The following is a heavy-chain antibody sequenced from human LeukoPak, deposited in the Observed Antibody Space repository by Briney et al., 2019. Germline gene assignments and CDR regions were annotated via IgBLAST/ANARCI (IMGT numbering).Heavy chain of an antibody. D-gene: IGHD6-13*01. Sequence: SETLSLTCTVSGGSISSSSYYWGWIRQPPGKGREWIGSIYYSGSTYYNPSLKSRVTISVDTSKNQFSLKLSSVTAADTAVYYCARPHSSSWYASWGQGTLVTVSS. CDR1: GGSISSSSYY. CDR2: IYYSGST. CDR3: ARPHSSSWYAS. V-gene: IGHV4-39*01. J-gene: IGHJ5*02.